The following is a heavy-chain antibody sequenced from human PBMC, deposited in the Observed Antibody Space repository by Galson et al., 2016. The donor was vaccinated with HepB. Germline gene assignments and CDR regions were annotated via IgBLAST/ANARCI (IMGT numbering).Heavy chain of an antibody. Sequence: SLRLSCAASGFTFRSYGMHWVRQAPGKGLEWVAMTWYDGSSQHYADSVKGRFTISRDNSQNTVHLQMDSLRDEDTAVYYCARGQHSTTRLYFSGLDVWGQGTTVTVSS. D-gene: IGHD2/OR15-2a*01. V-gene: IGHV3-33*01. J-gene: IGHJ6*02. CDR3: ARGQHSTTRLYFSGLDV. CDR2: TWYDGSSQ. CDR1: GFTFRSYG.